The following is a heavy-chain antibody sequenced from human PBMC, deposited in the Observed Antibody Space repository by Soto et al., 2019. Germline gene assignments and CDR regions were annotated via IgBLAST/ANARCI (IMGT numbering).Heavy chain of an antibody. CDR2: ISGSGGST. CDR3: AKAGRNNWTYHENWFDP. V-gene: IGHV3-23*01. J-gene: IGHJ5*02. Sequence: EVQLLESGGGLVQPGGSLRLSCAASGFTFSSYAMSWVRQAPGKGLEWVSAISGSGGSTYYADSVKGRFTISRDNSKNTLYLQMNSLRAEDTAVYYCAKAGRNNWTYHENWFDPWGQGTLVTVSS. CDR1: GFTFSSYA. D-gene: IGHD1-7*01.